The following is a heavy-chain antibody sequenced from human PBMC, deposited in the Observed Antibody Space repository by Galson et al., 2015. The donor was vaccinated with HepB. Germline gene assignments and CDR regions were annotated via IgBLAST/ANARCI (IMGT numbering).Heavy chain of an antibody. CDR3: AKDRGVGKEYYYYYGMDV. Sequence: SLRLSCAASGFTFDDYAMHWVRQAPGKGLEWVSGISWNRGSIGYADSVKGRFTISRDNAKNSLYLQMNSLRAEDTALYYCAKDRGVGKEYYYYYGMDVWGQGTTVTVSS. V-gene: IGHV3-9*01. CDR1: GFTFDDYA. CDR2: ISWNRGSI. J-gene: IGHJ6*02. D-gene: IGHD2-15*01.